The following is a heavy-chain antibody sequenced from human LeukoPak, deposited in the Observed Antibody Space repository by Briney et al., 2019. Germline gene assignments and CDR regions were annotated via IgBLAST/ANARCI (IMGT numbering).Heavy chain of an antibody. D-gene: IGHD1-26*01. CDR3: VSSGSGPSDY. CDR1: GGTFSSYT. J-gene: IGHJ4*02. Sequence: SVKVSCKASGGTFSSYTISWVRQAPGQGLEWVGRIIPILGIANYAQKFQGSVTITADKSTSTAYMELSSLRSEDTAVYYCVSSGSGPSDYWGQGTLVTVSS. V-gene: IGHV1-69*02. CDR2: IIPILGIA.